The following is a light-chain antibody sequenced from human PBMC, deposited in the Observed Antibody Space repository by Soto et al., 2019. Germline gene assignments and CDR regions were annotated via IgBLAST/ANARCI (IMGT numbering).Light chain of an antibody. V-gene: IGKV3-15*01. J-gene: IGKJ4*01. CDR3: QQYNNWPLT. CDR2: SAS. Sequence: IVMTQCPSTLTVSPGERATLSCRASQSVSSSLAWYHQKPGQAPRLLIYSASTRATGIPARFSGSGSGTEFTLTISSLQSEDFAVYYCQQYNNWPLTFGGGTKVDI. CDR1: QSVSSS.